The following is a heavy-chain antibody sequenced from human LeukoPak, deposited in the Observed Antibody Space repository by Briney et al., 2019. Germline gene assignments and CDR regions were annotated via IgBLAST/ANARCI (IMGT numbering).Heavy chain of an antibody. V-gene: IGHV4-39*01. CDR3: ARHMYSSGWYAGY. Sequence: SETLSLTCTVSGGSISSSSYYWGWIRQPRGKGLEWIGSIYYSGSTYYNPSLKSRVTISVDTSKNQFSLKLSSVTAADTAVYYCARHMYSSGWYAGYWGQGTLVTVSS. CDR2: IYYSGST. J-gene: IGHJ4*02. D-gene: IGHD6-19*01. CDR1: GGSISSSSYY.